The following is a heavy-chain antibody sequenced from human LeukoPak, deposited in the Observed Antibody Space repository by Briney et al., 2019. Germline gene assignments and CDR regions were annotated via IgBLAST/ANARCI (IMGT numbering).Heavy chain of an antibody. CDR2: ISSSGSTI. D-gene: IGHD3-16*02. V-gene: IGHV3-48*03. Sequence: GGSLRLSCAASGFTFSSYEMNWVRQAPGKGLEWVSYISSSGSTIYYADSVKGRFTISRDNAKNSLYLRMNSLRAEDTAVYYCARGALGLRLGELSLYFDYWGQGTLVTVSS. J-gene: IGHJ4*02. CDR1: GFTFSSYE. CDR3: ARGALGLRLGELSLYFDY.